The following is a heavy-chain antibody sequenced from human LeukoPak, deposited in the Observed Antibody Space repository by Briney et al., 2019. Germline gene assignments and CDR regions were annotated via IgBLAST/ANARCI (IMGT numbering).Heavy chain of an antibody. Sequence: GGSLRLSCAASGFTFSTYTMNWVRQAPGKGLEWVSSITSSSSYIYYADSVKGRFTISRDNAKNSLYLQMNSLRVEDTAVYYCARHVVAVGFDYWGQGTLVTVSS. D-gene: IGHD3-22*01. V-gene: IGHV3-21*01. CDR2: ITSSSSYI. CDR1: GFTFSTYT. CDR3: ARHVVAVGFDY. J-gene: IGHJ4*02.